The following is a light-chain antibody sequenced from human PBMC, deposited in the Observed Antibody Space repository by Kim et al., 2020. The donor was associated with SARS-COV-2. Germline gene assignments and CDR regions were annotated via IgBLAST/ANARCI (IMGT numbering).Light chain of an antibody. CDR3: QQYGSSPRA. CDR2: GAS. CDR1: QSFSSSY. V-gene: IGKV3-20*01. Sequence: LSPGERAPLSCRASQSFSSSYLAWYQQKPGQAPRLLIYGASSRATGIPDRFSGSGSGTDFTLTISRLEPEDFAVYYCQQYGSSPRAFGQGTKLEI. J-gene: IGKJ2*01.